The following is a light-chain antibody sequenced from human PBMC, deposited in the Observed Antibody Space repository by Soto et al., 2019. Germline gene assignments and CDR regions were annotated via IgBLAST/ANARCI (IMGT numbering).Light chain of an antibody. CDR3: SSYTTNKTLL. CDR2: EVS. Sequence: QSALTQPASVSGSPGQSITISCTGTSSDVGSSNFVSWYQQHPGKAPKLIFYEVSNRPPGLSDRFSGSKSGTTASLTISGLQAEDEADYFCSSYTTNKTLLFGGGTKVPS. J-gene: IGLJ2*01. CDR1: SSDVGSSNF. V-gene: IGLV2-14*01.